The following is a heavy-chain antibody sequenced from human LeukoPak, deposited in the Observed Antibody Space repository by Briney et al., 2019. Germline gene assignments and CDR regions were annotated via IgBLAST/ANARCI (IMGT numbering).Heavy chain of an antibody. D-gene: IGHD4-17*01. CDR2: INHSGST. Sequence: SGGRRTLGKRLNWIGEINHSGSTNYNPSLKSRVTISVDTSKNQFSLKLSSVTAADTAVYYCARGLYGDYGVDYWGQGTLVTVSS. CDR3: ARGLYGDYGVDY. V-gene: IGHV4-34*01. J-gene: IGHJ4*02.